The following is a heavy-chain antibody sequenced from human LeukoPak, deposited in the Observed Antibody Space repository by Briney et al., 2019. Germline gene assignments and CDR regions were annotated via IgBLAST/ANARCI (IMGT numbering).Heavy chain of an antibody. CDR2: IYYSGST. J-gene: IGHJ4*02. CDR1: GGSISSYY. D-gene: IGHD6-19*01. V-gene: IGHV4-59*01. Sequence: KPSETLSLTCTASGGSISSYYWSWIRQPPGKGLEWVGYIYYSGSTNYNPSLKSRVTISVDTSKNQFSLKLSSVTAADTAVYYCARVRRSAVAGLWLDYWGQGTLVTVSS. CDR3: ARVRRSAVAGLWLDY.